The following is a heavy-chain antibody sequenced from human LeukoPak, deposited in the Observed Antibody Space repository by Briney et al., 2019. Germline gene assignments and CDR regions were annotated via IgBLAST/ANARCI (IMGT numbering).Heavy chain of an antibody. J-gene: IGHJ5*02. CDR2: MNPNSGNT. CDR1: GYTFTSYA. D-gene: IGHD5-12*01. V-gene: IGHV1-8*03. Sequence: ASLKVSCKASGYTFTSYAINWVRQATGQGLEWMGWMNPNSGNTGYAQKFQGRVTITRNTSISTAYMELSSLRSEDTAVYYCARAPATGGDTWGQGTLVTVSS. CDR3: ARAPATGGDT.